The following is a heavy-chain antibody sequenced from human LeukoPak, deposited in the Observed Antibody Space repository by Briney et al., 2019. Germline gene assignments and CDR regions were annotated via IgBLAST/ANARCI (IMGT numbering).Heavy chain of an antibody. CDR1: GFTFSSYS. Sequence: GGSLRLSCAASGFTFSSYSMNWVRQAPGKGLEWVSYISSSSSTIYYADSVKGRFTISRDNAKNSLYLQMNSLRAEDTAVYYCAREELVYYYGMDVWGQGTTVTVSS. CDR2: ISSSSSTI. CDR3: AREELVYYYGMDV. V-gene: IGHV3-48*04. J-gene: IGHJ6*02.